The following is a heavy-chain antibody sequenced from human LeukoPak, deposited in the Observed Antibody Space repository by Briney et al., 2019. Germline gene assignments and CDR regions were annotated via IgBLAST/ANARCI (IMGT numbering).Heavy chain of an antibody. J-gene: IGHJ4*02. CDR3: ASLLSGYSYAPFHH. CDR2: IGSSTRTM. CDR1: GLSLSTYD. V-gene: IGHV3-48*03. D-gene: IGHD5-18*01. Sequence: GGSLRLSCAASGLSLSTYDMTWVRQAPGKGLEWVSYIGSSTRTMYYAESLKGRFIISRDNAKNSLYLQMDSLRAEDTAIYYCASLLSGYSYAPFHHWGQGTLVTVSS.